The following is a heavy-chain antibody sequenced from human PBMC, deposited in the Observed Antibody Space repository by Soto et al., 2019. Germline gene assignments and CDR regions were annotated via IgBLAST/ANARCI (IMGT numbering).Heavy chain of an antibody. Sequence: ASVKVSCKASDYTFTNYGLSWVRQAPGQGLEWMGWISTYKGNSNSAQKFQGRLIMTTDTSKRTGYMELRNLRSEDTAVYYCARLFFPTIVPVTTMPRRHKNHYYYYYGMDVWGQGTTVTVS. V-gene: IGHV1-18*01. D-gene: IGHD4-17*01. J-gene: IGHJ6*02. CDR3: ARLFFPTIVPVTTMPRRHKNHYYYYYGMDV. CDR1: DYTFTNYG. CDR2: ISTYKGNS.